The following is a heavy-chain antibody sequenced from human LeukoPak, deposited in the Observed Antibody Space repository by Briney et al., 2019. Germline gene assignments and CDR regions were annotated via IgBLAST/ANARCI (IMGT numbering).Heavy chain of an antibody. CDR2: IYSGGNT. D-gene: IGHD7-27*01. V-gene: IGHV3-53*01. Sequence: GGSLRLSCAASGVSVSNDYISWVRQAPGKGLEWVSVIYSGGNTYYADSVKGRFTISRDNSKNTVYLQMNTVRAEDTAVYYCARGWGMFHYWGQGTLVTVSS. J-gene: IGHJ4*02. CDR1: GVSVSNDY. CDR3: ARGWGMFHY.